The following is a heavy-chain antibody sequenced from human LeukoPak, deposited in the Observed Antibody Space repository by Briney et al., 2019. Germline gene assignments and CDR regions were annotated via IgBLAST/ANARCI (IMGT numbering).Heavy chain of an antibody. V-gene: IGHV1-58*01. CDR2: IVVGSGNT. Sequence: SVKVSCKASGFSFTTSAVQWVRQARGQRLEWIGWIVVGSGNTNYAQKFQERVTITRDMSTSTAYLELSRLRSEDTAVYFCAADLPYSNYGPLDYWGQGTLVTVSS. D-gene: IGHD4-11*01. CDR1: GFSFTTSA. J-gene: IGHJ4*02. CDR3: AADLPYSNYGPLDY.